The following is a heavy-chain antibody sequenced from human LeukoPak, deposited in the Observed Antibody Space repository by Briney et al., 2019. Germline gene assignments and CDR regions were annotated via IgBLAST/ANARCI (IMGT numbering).Heavy chain of an antibody. CDR3: ARGVATAVAADGTGFDC. J-gene: IGHJ4*02. V-gene: IGHV3-11*01. CDR1: GFTFSDYY. CDR2: ISSSGRTI. D-gene: IGHD6-13*01. Sequence: GGSLRLSCTASGFTFSDYYMSWIRQAPGKGLEWVSYISSSGRTIYYADSVKGRFTISRDNAKNSLYLQVNSLRAEDTGVYYCARGVATAVAADGTGFDCWGQGTLVTVSS.